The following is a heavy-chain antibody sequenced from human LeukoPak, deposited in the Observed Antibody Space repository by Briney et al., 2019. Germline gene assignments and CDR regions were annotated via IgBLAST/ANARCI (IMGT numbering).Heavy chain of an antibody. V-gene: IGHV4-31*11. CDR3: ARVTVKYYFDY. CDR2: IYYSGST. CDR1: GGSISSGGYY. Sequence: SETLTLTCAVSGGSISSGGYYWSWIRQHPGKGLEWIGYIYYSGSTYYNPSLKSRVTISVDTSKNQFSLKLSSVTAADTAVYYCARVTVKYYFDYWGQGTLVTVSS. D-gene: IGHD4-17*01. J-gene: IGHJ4*02.